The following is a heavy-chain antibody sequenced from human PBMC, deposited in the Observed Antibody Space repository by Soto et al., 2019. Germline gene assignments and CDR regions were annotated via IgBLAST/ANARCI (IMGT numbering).Heavy chain of an antibody. J-gene: IGHJ6*02. CDR3: GRVTMVRGPKYYYGMDV. CDR1: GGSISSSSYY. V-gene: IGHV4-39*01. Sequence: PSETLSLTCTVSGGSISSSSYYWGWIRQPPGKGLEWIGSIYHSGSTYYNPSLKSRVTISVDTSKNQFSLKLSSVTAADTAVYYCGRVTMVRGPKYYYGMDVWGQGTTVTVSS. D-gene: IGHD3-10*01. CDR2: IYHSGST.